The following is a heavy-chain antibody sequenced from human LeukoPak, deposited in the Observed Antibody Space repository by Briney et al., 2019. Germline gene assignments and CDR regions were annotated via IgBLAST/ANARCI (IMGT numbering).Heavy chain of an antibody. J-gene: IGHJ4*02. V-gene: IGHV3-21*01. CDR3: ARDNQLWFGELLSHDY. CDR2: ISSSSSYI. D-gene: IGHD3-10*01. CDR1: GFTFSSYS. Sequence: GGSLRLSCAASGFTFSSYSMNWVRQAPGKGLEWVSSISSSSSYIYYADSVKGRFTISRDNAKNSLYLQINSLRAEDTAVYYCARDNQLWFGELLSHDYWGQGTLVTVSS.